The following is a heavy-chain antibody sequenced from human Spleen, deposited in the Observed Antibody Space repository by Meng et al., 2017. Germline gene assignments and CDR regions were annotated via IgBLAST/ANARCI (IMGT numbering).Heavy chain of an antibody. V-gene: IGHV4-4*02. Sequence: QRQGLGQGLVKPSGPPSLTFAVSGGSISSSNWWSWVRQPPGKGLEWIGEINHSGSTNYNPSLKSRVTISVDTSKNQFSLKLSSVTAADTAVYYCARGPWLNWNYPAYFQHWGQGTLVTVSS. CDR3: ARGPWLNWNYPAYFQH. CDR2: INHSGST. J-gene: IGHJ1*01. CDR1: GGSISSSNW. D-gene: IGHD1-7*01.